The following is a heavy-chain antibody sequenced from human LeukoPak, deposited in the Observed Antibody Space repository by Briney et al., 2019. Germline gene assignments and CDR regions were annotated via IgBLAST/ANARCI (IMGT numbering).Heavy chain of an antibody. Sequence: PSETLSLTCAVSGVSIRSGGYSWSWIRQPPGKGLEWIGYIYYSGSTYYNPSLKSRVTISVDTSKNQFSLKLSSVTAADTAVYYCAREFRGVDYWGQGTLVTVSS. CDR1: GVSIRSGGYS. CDR2: IYYSGST. J-gene: IGHJ4*02. CDR3: AREFRGVDY. D-gene: IGHD5-24*01. V-gene: IGHV4-30-4*07.